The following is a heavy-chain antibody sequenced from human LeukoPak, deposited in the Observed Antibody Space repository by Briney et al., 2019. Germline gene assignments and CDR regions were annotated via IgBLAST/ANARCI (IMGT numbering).Heavy chain of an antibody. J-gene: IGHJ4*03. CDR1: GDSIVRGDYY. V-gene: IGHV4-31*03. CDR2: VHHSGVT. Sequence: SETLPLTCTVSGDSIVRGDYYWSWLRQHPGKGLEWIGYVHHSGVTRYSSPLKSRVDLSADATKGQFSLKMISLTAADTAVYFLSRGANHPVGPWGQGNLVTVSS. CDR3: SRGANHPVGP. D-gene: IGHD1-14*01.